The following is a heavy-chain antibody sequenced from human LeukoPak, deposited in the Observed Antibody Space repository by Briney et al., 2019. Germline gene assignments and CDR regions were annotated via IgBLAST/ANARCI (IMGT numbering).Heavy chain of an antibody. D-gene: IGHD6-6*01. V-gene: IGHV1-2*02. CDR2: INPNSGGT. CDR1: GYTFTGYY. Sequence: GASVKVSCKASGYTFTGYYMHWVRQAPGQGLEWMGWINPNSGGTNYAQKFQGRVTMTRDTSISTAYMELSRLRSDDTAVYYCARGGPFPSSSSSREYYLDYWGQGTLVTVSS. CDR3: ARGGPFPSSSSSREYYLDY. J-gene: IGHJ4*02.